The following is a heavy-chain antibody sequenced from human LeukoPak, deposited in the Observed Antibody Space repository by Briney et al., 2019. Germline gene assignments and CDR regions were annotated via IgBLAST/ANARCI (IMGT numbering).Heavy chain of an antibody. Sequence: SETLSLTCTVSGGSISSHYWSWVRQPPGKGLEWIGYIYYSGSTTYNPSLKSRVTISVDTSKNQFSLKLSSVTAADTAVYYCARQTSGYCTNGVCPTLDYWGQGTLVTVSS. J-gene: IGHJ4*02. CDR2: IYYSGST. CDR3: ARQTSGYCTNGVCPTLDY. V-gene: IGHV4-59*08. D-gene: IGHD2-8*01. CDR1: GGSISSHY.